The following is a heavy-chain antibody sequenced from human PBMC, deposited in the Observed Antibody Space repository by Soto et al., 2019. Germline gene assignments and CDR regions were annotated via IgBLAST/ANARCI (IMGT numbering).Heavy chain of an antibody. CDR1: GFTFSSYS. D-gene: IGHD6-19*01. J-gene: IGHJ5*02. CDR3: ARDGGQWLNWFDP. Sequence: EVQLVESGGGLVQPGGSLRLSCAASGFTFSSYSMNWVRQAPGKGLEWVSYISSSSSTIYYADSVKGRFTISRDNAKNSLYLQMNSLRAEGTAVYYWARDGGQWLNWFDPWGQGTLVTVSS. V-gene: IGHV3-48*01. CDR2: ISSSSSTI.